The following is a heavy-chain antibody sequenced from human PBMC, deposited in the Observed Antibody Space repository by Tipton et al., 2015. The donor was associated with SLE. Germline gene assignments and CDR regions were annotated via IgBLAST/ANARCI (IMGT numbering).Heavy chain of an antibody. J-gene: IGHJ2*01. Sequence: LRLSCAVYGGSFRGYYWSWIRQPPGKGLEWIGEINHSGSTNYNPSLKSRVIISVDTSKNQFSLKLSSVTAADTAVYYCARDAKCPITSAEYFDLWGRGTQVTVSS. CDR1: GGSFRGYY. V-gene: IGHV4-34*01. CDR2: INHSGST. CDR3: ARDAKCPITSAEYFDL. D-gene: IGHD5-12*01.